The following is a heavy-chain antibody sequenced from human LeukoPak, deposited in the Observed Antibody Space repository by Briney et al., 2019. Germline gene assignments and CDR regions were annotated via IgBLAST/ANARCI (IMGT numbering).Heavy chain of an antibody. J-gene: IGHJ4*02. V-gene: IGHV4-34*01. CDR1: GGSFSGYY. D-gene: IGHD6-19*01. Sequence: SETLSLTCAVYGGSFSGYYWSWIRQPPGKGLEWIGEVNHSGSTNYNPSLKSRVTISVDTSKNQFSLKLSSVTGADTAVYYCARGGRWLGIHVPSDYWGQGTLVTVSS. CDR3: ARGGRWLGIHVPSDY. CDR2: VNHSGST.